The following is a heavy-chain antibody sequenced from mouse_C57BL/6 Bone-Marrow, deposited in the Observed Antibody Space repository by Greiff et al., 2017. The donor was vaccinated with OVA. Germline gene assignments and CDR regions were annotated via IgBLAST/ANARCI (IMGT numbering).Heavy chain of an antibody. CDR3: ARLGRMGFAY. CDR2: IYPGDGDT. Sequence: VKLMESGAELVKPGASVKISCKASGYAFSSYWMNWVKQRPGKGLAWIGQIYPGDGDTNYNGKFKGKATLTADKSSSTAYMQLSSLTSEDSAVYFCARLGRMGFAYWGQGTLVTVSA. J-gene: IGHJ3*01. CDR1: GYAFSSYW. V-gene: IGHV1-80*01. D-gene: IGHD2-10*02.